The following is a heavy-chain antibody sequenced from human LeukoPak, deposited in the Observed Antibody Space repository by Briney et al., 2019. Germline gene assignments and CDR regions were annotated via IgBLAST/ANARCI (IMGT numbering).Heavy chain of an antibody. CDR3: ARDGYNHGGFDY. V-gene: IGHV4-59*01. J-gene: IGHJ4*02. D-gene: IGHD5-24*01. CDR1: GGSISSYY. Sequence: SETLSLTCTVSGGSISSYYWSWIRQPPGKGLEWIGYIYYSGSTNYNPSLKSRFTISVDTSKNQFSLKLSSVTAADTAVYYCARDGYNHGGFDYWGQGTLVTVSS. CDR2: IYYSGST.